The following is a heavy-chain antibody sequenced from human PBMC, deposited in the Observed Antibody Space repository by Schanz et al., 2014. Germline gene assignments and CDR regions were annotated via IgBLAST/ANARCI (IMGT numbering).Heavy chain of an antibody. CDR1: GFTFSDYY. J-gene: IGHJ4*02. D-gene: IGHD3-10*01. CDR3: VREESYYGAGSYRY. Sequence: VQLVESGGGLVKPGGSLRLSCAASGFTFSDYYMSWIRQAPGKGLEWVSYINSSSSYTNYADSVRGRFAISRDDAQNSVYLQMNSLRAYDTSVYHCVREESYYGAGSYRYWGPGTLVTVSS. CDR2: INSSSSYT. V-gene: IGHV3-11*06.